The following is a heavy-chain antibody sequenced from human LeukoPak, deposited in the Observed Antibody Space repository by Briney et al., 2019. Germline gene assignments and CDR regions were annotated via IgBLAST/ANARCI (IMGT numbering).Heavy chain of an antibody. V-gene: IGHV1-18*01. CDR1: GYTFTSYG. J-gene: IGHJ6*04. CDR2: ISDYNGNN. CDR3: ARDFDDFWSGYPLGSLWDV. Sequence: ASVKLSCKASGYTFTSYGISWVRQAPGQGLEWMGWISDYNGNNNYAQKLQGRVTMPTDTSTSTAYMELRSLRSDDTAVYYCARDFDDFWSGYPLGSLWDVWGKGTTVTVSS. D-gene: IGHD3-3*01.